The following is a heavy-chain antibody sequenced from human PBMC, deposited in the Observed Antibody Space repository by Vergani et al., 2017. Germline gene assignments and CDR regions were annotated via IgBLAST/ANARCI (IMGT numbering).Heavy chain of an antibody. CDR2: INAGNGNT. V-gene: IGHV1-3*01. D-gene: IGHD5-24*01. CDR3: ATPGPMGAFDI. J-gene: IGHJ3*02. Sequence: QVQLVQSGAEVKKPGASVKVSCKASGYTFTSYAMHWVRQAPGQRLEWMGWINAGNGNTKYSQKFQGRGTITRDTSASTAYMELSSLRSEDTAVYYCATPGPMGAFDIWGQGTMVTVSS. CDR1: GYTFTSYA.